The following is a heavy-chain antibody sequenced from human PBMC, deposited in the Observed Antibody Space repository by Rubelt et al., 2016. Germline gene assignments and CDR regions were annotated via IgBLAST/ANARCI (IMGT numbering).Heavy chain of an antibody. CDR3: ARGMESTLFYFDS. Sequence: QLQLQESGPGLVKPSETLSLTCTVSGASISSSTTYYWGWIRQPPGKGLEWIGSIYYSGSTYYSPSLKSRVTMSLDASNNQFSLKLTSVTAADTAWYYWARGMESTLFYFDSWGLGTLVTVSS. CDR2: IYYSGST. V-gene: IGHV4-39*07. CDR1: GASISSSTTYY. D-gene: IGHD3-3*01. J-gene: IGHJ4*02.